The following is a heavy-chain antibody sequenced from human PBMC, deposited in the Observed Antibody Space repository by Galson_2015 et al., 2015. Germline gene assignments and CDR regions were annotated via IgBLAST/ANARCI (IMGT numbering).Heavy chain of an antibody. J-gene: IGHJ4*02. CDR2: INPSGGST. CDR3: AREAKSGSYPYYFDY. CDR1: GYTFTSYY. D-gene: IGHD1-26*01. Sequence: SVKVSCKASGYTFTSYYMHWVRQAPGQGLEWMGIINPSGGSTSYAQKFQGRVTMTRDTSTSTVYMELSSLRPEDTAVYYCAREAKSGSYPYYFDYWGQGTLVTVSS. V-gene: IGHV1-46*01.